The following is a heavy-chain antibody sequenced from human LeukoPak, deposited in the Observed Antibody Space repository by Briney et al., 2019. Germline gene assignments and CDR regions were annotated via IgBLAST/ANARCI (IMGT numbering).Heavy chain of an antibody. D-gene: IGHD2-8*01. J-gene: IGHJ4*02. V-gene: IGHV3-9*01. CDR1: GFTFDDYA. CDR3: AKGCTNGVCSVDY. Sequence: GGSLRLSCAASGFTFDDYAMHWVRQAPGKGLEWVSGISWNSGSIGYADSVKGRFTISRDNAENTLYLQMNSLRAEDTAVYYCAKGCTNGVCSVDYWGQGTLVTVSS. CDR2: ISWNSGSI.